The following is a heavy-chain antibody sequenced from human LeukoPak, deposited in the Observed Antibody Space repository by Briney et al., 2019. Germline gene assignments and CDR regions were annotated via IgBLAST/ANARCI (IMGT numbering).Heavy chain of an antibody. CDR1: GFTFSRYT. CDR3: ATDGVGQYFDWSEYFFAS. Sequence: PGGSLRLSCAASGFTFSRYTMSWVRQAPGKGLEWASAISRRGGSTYYADSVKGRFSISRDNSSNTLYLQMNSLRADDTAVYYCATDGVGQYFDWSEYFFASWGQGTLVTVSS. J-gene: IGHJ4*02. D-gene: IGHD3-9*01. CDR2: ISRRGGST. V-gene: IGHV3-23*01.